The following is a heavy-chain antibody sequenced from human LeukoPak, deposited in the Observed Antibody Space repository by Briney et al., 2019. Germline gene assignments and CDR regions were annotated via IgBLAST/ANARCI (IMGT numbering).Heavy chain of an antibody. J-gene: IGHJ4*02. CDR1: GLTLSTYW. CDR3: ARHYFDY. CDR2: IKPDGSEK. V-gene: IGHV3-7*05. Sequence: GGSLRLSCAASGLTLSTYWMSWVRQAPGKGLEWVANIKPDGSEKHYVDSVKGRFTISRDNAKKSLYLQMNSLRVEDTVVYYCARHYFDYWGQGTLVTVSS.